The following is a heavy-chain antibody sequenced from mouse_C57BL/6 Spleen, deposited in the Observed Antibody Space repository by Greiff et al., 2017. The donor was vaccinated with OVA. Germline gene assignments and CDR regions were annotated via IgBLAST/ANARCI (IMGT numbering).Heavy chain of an antibody. J-gene: IGHJ1*03. Sequence: QVQLQQSGAELVKPGASVKLSCKASGYAFSSYWMYWVKQRPGQGLEWIGQIYPGDGDTNYNGKFKGKATLTADKSSSTAYMQLSSLTAEDSEVDICARECDDSSDRYFDVWGKGTTVTVSS. V-gene: IGHV1-80*01. CDR3: ARECDDSSDRYFDV. D-gene: IGHD1-1*01. CDR2: IYPGDGDT. CDR1: GYAFSSYW.